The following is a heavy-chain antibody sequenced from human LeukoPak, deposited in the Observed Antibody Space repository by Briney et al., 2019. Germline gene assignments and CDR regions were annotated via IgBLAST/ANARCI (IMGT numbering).Heavy chain of an antibody. Sequence: GSLRLSCAASGFTFSSYSMNWVRQAPGKGLEWVSYISSSSSTIYYADSVKGRFTISRDNAKNSLYLQMNSLRAEDTAVYYCAREVVVRYFDYFDYWGQGTLVTVSS. J-gene: IGHJ4*02. D-gene: IGHD3-9*01. CDR2: ISSSSSTI. CDR3: AREVVVRYFDYFDY. CDR1: GFTFSSYS. V-gene: IGHV3-48*01.